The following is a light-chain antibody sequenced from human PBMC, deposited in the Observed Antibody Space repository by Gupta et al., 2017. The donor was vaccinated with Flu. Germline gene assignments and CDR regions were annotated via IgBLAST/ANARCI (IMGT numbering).Light chain of an antibody. Sequence: QSVLAQPPSASATPGQSVTISCSGSSANIGSNTVNWYQQLPGMAPKLIIYGNNQRPSSVAARFFSGTKCAYASPVTNARHHADEAADYYSGSDVSLNGHDVFGTGTKVTVL. J-gene: IGLJ1*01. V-gene: IGLV1-44*01. CDR1: SANIGSNT. CDR3: SGSDVSLNGHDV. CDR2: GNN.